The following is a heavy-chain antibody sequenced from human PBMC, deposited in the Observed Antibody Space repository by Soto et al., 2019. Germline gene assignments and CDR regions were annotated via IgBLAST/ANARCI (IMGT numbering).Heavy chain of an antibody. CDR3: AKGRFSGPFDY. CDR2: ISYDGSNK. Sequence: GGSLRLSCAASGFTFSSYGMHWVRQAPGKGLEWVAVISYDGSNKYYADSVKGRFTISRDNSKNTLYLQMNSLRAEDTAVYYCAKGRFSGPFDYWGQGTLVTVSS. D-gene: IGHD3-16*01. J-gene: IGHJ4*02. V-gene: IGHV3-30*18. CDR1: GFTFSSYG.